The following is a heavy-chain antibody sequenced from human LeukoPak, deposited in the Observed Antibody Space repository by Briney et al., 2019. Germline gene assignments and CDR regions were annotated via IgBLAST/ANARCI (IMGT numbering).Heavy chain of an antibody. J-gene: IGHJ4*02. CDR3: AKGLRYYDSSGYYPGWWYFDY. CDR1: GFTFSSYA. CDR2: ISGSGGST. Sequence: PGGSLRLSCAASGFTFSSYAMSWVRQAPGKGLEWVSAISGSGGSTYYADSVKGRFTISRDNSKNTLYLQMNSLRAEDTAVYYCAKGLRYYDSSGYYPGWWYFDYWGQGTLVTVSS. D-gene: IGHD3-22*01. V-gene: IGHV3-23*01.